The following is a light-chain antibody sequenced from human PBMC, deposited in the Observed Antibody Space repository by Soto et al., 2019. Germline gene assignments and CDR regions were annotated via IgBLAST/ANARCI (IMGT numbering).Light chain of an antibody. CDR3: SSHTSSSTRV. CDR2: DVS. CDR1: SSDVGGYNY. V-gene: IGLV2-14*01. Sequence: QSALTQPAYVSGSPGQSIAISCTGTSSDVGGYNYVSWYQQHPGKAPKLIIYDVSNRPSGISNRFSGSKSGNTASLTISGLQAEDEADYYCSSHTSSSTRVFGTGTKVTVL. J-gene: IGLJ1*01.